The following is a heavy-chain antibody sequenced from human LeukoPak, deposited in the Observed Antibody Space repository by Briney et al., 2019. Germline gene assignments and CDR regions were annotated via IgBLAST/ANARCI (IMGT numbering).Heavy chain of an antibody. CDR1: GYSLSSGYY. V-gene: IGHV4-38-2*02. J-gene: IGHJ5*02. Sequence: PSETLPLTCTVSGYSLSSGYYWGWIRQPPGKGLKWIGSIYHSGSTYYNPSLKSRVTISVDTSKNQVSLKLRSVTAVDTAVYYCARDLGDCSSTSCNPLGWFDPWGQGTLVTVSS. CDR3: ARDLGDCSSTSCNPLGWFDP. CDR2: IYHSGST. D-gene: IGHD2-2*01.